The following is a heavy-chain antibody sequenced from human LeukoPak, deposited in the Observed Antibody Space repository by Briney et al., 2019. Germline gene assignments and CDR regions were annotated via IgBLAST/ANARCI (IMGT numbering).Heavy chain of an antibody. CDR1: GGSISSGPYF. J-gene: IGHJ4*02. CDR2: IHRSGST. V-gene: IGHV4-39*07. D-gene: IGHD6-6*01. CDR3: ASTEGSSSFDY. Sequence: SETLSLTCSVSGGSISSGPYFWSWIRQSPGQGLEWIGSIHRSGSTYDNPSLRSRLTISVDTSKNQFSLKLSSVTAADTAVYYCASTEGSSSFDYWGQGTPVTVSS.